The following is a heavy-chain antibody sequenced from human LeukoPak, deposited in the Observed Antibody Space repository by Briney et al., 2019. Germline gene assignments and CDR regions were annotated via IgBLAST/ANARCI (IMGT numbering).Heavy chain of an antibody. V-gene: IGHV3-21*04. CDR2: ISSTSSYI. CDR3: ARETYYYDSSPQDV. Sequence: GGSLRLSCAASGFXFSTYTINWVRQAPGKGLEWVSSISSTSSYIYYADSVKGRFTISRDNAKNSLYLQMNSLRAEDTAVYYCARETYYYDSSPQDVWGQGTTVAVSS. D-gene: IGHD3-22*01. CDR1: GFXFSTYT. J-gene: IGHJ6*02.